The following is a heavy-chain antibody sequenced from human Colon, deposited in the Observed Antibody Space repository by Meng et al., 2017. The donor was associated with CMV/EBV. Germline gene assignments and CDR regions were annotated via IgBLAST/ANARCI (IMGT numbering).Heavy chain of an antibody. Sequence: GSLRLSCTVSGGSISSYYWSWIRQPPGKGLEWIGYIYYSGSTNYNPSLKSRVTISVDTSKNQFSLKLSSVTAADTAVYYCAIDPLGPTDSWGPGTLVTVSS. CDR3: AIDPLGPTDS. CDR2: IYYSGST. J-gene: IGHJ4*02. V-gene: IGHV4-59*01. D-gene: IGHD3-16*01. CDR1: GGSISSYY.